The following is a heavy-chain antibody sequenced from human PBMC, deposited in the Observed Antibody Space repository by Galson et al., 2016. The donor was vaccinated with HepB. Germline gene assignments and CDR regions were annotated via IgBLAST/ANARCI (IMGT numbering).Heavy chain of an antibody. CDR3: AGDCMHGICMPF. Sequence: SLRLSCAGSGLTANSNYMSWVRQAPGRGLEWVSVIYDEYSTYYADSVKGRFTISRDKSKNTLYLQMSSLRIEDTAIYYCAGDCMHGICMPFWGQGALVTVSS. D-gene: IGHD2-8*01. CDR1: GLTANSNY. J-gene: IGHJ4*02. V-gene: IGHV3-53*01. CDR2: IYDEYST.